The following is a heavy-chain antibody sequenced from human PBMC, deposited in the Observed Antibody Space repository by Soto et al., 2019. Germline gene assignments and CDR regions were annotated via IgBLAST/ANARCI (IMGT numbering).Heavy chain of an antibody. Sequence: AGGSLRLSCAASGFTFDDYTMQWVRQAPGKGLEWVSLISWDGGITYYADSVKGRFTISRDNSKNSLYLQMNSLTAEDTALYYCAKASAYNYESYFDYWGHGTLVTVSS. CDR1: GFTFDDYT. D-gene: IGHD5-18*01. CDR2: ISWDGGIT. V-gene: IGHV3-43*01. CDR3: AKASAYNYESYFDY. J-gene: IGHJ4*01.